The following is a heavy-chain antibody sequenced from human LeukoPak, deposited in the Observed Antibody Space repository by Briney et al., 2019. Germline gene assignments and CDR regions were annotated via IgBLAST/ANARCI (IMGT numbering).Heavy chain of an antibody. CDR2: IIPIFGTA. D-gene: IGHD6-19*01. J-gene: IGHJ4*02. CDR3: ARDIAVAGTSGYFDY. Sequence: GASVKVSCKASGGTFSSYAISWVRQAPGQGLEWVGGIIPIFGTANYAQKFQGRVTITADESTSTAYMELSSLRSEDTAVYYCARDIAVAGTSGYFDYWGQGTLVTVSS. V-gene: IGHV1-69*13. CDR1: GGTFSSYA.